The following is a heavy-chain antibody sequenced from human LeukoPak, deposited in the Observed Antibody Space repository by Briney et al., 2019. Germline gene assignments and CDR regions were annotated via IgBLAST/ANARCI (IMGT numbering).Heavy chain of an antibody. CDR1: GYTFTSYD. CDR2: MNPKSGNA. V-gene: IGHV1-8*01. Sequence: GASVKVSCKASGYTFTSYDVHWVRQATGQGLEWMGWMNPKSGNAGYAQKFQGRVIMTRDASTTIAYMELSSLTSEDTAVYYCARGKLTHGDYVAADYWGQGTLVTVSS. J-gene: IGHJ4*02. D-gene: IGHD4-17*01. CDR3: ARGKLTHGDYVAADY.